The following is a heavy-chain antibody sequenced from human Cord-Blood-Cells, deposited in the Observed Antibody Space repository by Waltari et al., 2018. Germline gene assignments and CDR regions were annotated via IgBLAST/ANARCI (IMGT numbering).Heavy chain of an antibody. V-gene: IGHV3-53*01. CDR2: IDSGGST. J-gene: IGHJ6*02. CDR3: ARSYSNYYYYGMDV. CDR1: GFTVRSNY. D-gene: IGHD4-4*01. Sequence: EVQLVESGGGLIQPGGSLRLSCAASGFTVRSNYMSWVRQAPGKGLGWVSVIDSGGSTYYADSVKGRFTISRDNSKNTLYLQMNSLRAEDTAVYYCARSYSNYYYYGMDVWGQGTTVTVSS.